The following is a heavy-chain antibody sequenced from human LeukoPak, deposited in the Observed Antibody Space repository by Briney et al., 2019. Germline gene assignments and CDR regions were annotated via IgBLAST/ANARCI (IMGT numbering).Heavy chain of an antibody. V-gene: IGHV3-21*04. D-gene: IGHD3-10*01. CDR3: ARVTGYYGSGSPTYYYYYMDV. Sequence: GGSLRLSCAASGFTFSSYSMNWVRQAPGKGLEWVSSISSSSSYIYYADSVKGRFTISRDNAKNSLYLQMNSLRAEDTAVYYCARVTGYYGSGSPTYYYYYMDVWGKGTTVTISS. CDR2: ISSSSSYI. J-gene: IGHJ6*03. CDR1: GFTFSSYS.